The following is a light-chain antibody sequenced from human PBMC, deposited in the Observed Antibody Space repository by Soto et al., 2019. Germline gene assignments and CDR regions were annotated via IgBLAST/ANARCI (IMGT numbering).Light chain of an antibody. CDR3: QQYNSYWT. J-gene: IGKJ1*01. V-gene: IGKV1-5*01. CDR1: QSISSW. CDR2: DAS. Sequence: DIQMTQSPSTLSASVVDRVNIAFRASQSISSWLAWYQQKPGKAPKLLIYDASSLESGVPSRFSGSGSGTEFTLTISSLQPDDFATYYCQQYNSYWTFGQGTKVDIK.